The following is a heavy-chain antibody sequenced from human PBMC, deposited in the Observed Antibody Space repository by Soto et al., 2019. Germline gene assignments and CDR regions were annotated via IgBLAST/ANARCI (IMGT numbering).Heavy chain of an antibody. CDR3: ACCVEMATIDNWPFDY. CDR1: GGTFSSYA. V-gene: IGHV1-69*13. D-gene: IGHD5-12*01. CDR2: IIPIFGTA. Sequence: SVKVSCKASGGTFSSYAISWVRQAPGQGLEWMGGIIPIFGTANYAQKFQGRVTITADESTSTAYMELSSLRSEDTAVYYCACCVEMATIDNWPFDYRGQGTLVTVSS. J-gene: IGHJ4*02.